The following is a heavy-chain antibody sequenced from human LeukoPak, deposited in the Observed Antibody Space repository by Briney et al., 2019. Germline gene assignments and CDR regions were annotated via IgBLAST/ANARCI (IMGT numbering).Heavy chain of an antibody. V-gene: IGHV4-39*01. CDR1: GGSISSSSYY. J-gene: IGHJ6*02. D-gene: IGHD6-19*01. CDR2: IYYSGST. CDR3: ARHRSEYGMDV. Sequence: SEPLSLTCTVSGGSISSSSYYWGWIRQPPGKGLEWIGSIYYSGSTYYNPSLKSRVTISVDTSKNQFSLKLSSVTAADTAVYYCARHRSEYGMDVWGQGTTVSVSS.